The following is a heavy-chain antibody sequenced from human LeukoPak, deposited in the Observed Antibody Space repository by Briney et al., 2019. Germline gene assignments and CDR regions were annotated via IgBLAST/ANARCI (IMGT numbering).Heavy chain of an antibody. V-gene: IGHV1-18*01. Sequence: ASVKVSCKASGYTFTSYGISWVRQAPGQGLEWMGWISAYNGNTNYAQKLQGRVTMTTDTSTSTAYMELSSLRSEGTAVYYCARGELGYCSSTSYCWHWFDPWGQGTLVTVSS. D-gene: IGHD2-2*01. J-gene: IGHJ5*02. CDR1: GYTFTSYG. CDR2: ISAYNGNT. CDR3: ARGELGYCSSTSYCWHWFDP.